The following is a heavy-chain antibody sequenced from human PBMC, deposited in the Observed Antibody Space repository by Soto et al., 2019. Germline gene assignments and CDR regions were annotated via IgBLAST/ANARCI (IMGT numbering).Heavy chain of an antibody. J-gene: IGHJ4*02. CDR1: GGSISSGDSY. Sequence: PSQTLSLTCPVSGGSISSGDSYWTWLRQPPGQGLEWRRALPPTLSTNYNPPLKSRVTISLDESENQFSLKLTSLPAADTAVYYSASLDPGTSVEYWGPGTLVTVSS. CDR3: ASLDPGTSVEY. V-gene: IGHV4-30-4*01. D-gene: IGHD1-7*01. CDR2: LPPTLST.